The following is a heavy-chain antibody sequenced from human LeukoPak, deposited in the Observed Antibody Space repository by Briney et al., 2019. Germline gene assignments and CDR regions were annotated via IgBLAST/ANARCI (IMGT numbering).Heavy chain of an antibody. D-gene: IGHD3-10*01. CDR2: IYYSGST. CDR1: GGSISSSSYY. V-gene: IGHV4-39*07. CDR3: ARVNYYGSGRGLVYDYYYMDV. Sequence: SETLSLTCTVSGGSISSSSYYWGWIRQPPGKGLEWIGNIYYSGSTYYNPSLKSRFAISVDTSKNQFSLKLSSVTAADTAVYYCARVNYYGSGRGLVYDYYYMDVWGKGTTVTVSS. J-gene: IGHJ6*03.